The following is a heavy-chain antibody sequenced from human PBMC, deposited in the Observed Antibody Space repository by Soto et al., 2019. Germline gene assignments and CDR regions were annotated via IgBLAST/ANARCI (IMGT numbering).Heavy chain of an antibody. J-gene: IGHJ4*02. V-gene: IGHV4-39*01. D-gene: IGHD5-18*01. CDR1: GGSISSSSYY. CDR2: IYYSGST. CDR3: AGQHKYSYGPGYFDY. Sequence: SETLSLTCTVSGGSISSSSYYWGWIRQPPGKGLEWIGSIYYSGSTYYNPSLKSRVTISVDTSKNQFSLKLSSVTAADTAVYYCAGQHKYSYGPGYFDYWGQGTLVTVSA.